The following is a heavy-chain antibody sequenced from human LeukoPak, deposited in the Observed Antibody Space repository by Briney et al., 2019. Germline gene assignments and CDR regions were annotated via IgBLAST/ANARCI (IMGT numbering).Heavy chain of an antibody. J-gene: IGHJ4*02. CDR1: GGSFSGYY. V-gene: IGHV4-34*01. CDR3: ARGQGGNYRSPKFDY. CDR2: INHSGST. D-gene: IGHD5-24*01. Sequence: SETLSLTCAVYGGSFSGYYWSWIRQPPGKGLEWIGEINHSGSTNYNPSLKSRVTISVDTSKNQFSLKLSSVTAADTAVYYCARGQGGNYRSPKFDYWGQGTLVTVSS.